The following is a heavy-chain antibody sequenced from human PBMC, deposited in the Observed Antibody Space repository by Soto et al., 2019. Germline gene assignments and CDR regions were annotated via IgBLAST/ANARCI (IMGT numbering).Heavy chain of an antibody. CDR3: AKDPNPENYDYVWGSYRYEAFDI. D-gene: IGHD3-16*02. CDR2: ISYDGSNK. J-gene: IGHJ3*02. CDR1: GFTFSSYG. V-gene: IGHV3-30*18. Sequence: QVQLVESGGGVVQPGRSLRLSCAASGFTFSSYGMHWVRQAPGKGLEWVAVISYDGSNKYYADSVKGRFTISRDNSKNTVDLQMNSVIAEDTAVYYCAKDPNPENYDYVWGSYRYEAFDIWGQGTMVTVSS.